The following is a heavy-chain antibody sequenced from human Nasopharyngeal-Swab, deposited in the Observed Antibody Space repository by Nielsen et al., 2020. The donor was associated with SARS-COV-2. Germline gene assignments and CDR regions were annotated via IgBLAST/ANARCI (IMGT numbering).Heavy chain of an antibody. D-gene: IGHD1-26*01. CDR2: ISAYNGNT. V-gene: IGHV1-18*01. CDR3: ARALTDYPGSYGPHDY. J-gene: IGHJ4*02. CDR1: GYTFTSYG. Sequence: ASVKVSCKASGYTFTSYGISWVRQAPGQGLEWMGWISAYNGNTNYAQKLQGRVTMTTDTSTSTAYMELRSLRSDDTAVYYCARALTDYPGSYGPHDYWGQGTLVTVSS.